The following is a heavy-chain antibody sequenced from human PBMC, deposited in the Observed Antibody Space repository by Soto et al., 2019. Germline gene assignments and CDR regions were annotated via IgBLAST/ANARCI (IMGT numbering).Heavy chain of an antibody. CDR1: GFTFSSYG. J-gene: IGHJ3*02. CDR3: ARDTLGYCSGGSCYSVGTFDI. Sequence: QVQLVESGGGVVQPGRSLRLSCAASGFTFSSYGMHWVRQAPGKGLEWVAVIWYDGSNKYYADSVKGRFTISRDNSKNTLYLQMYSLRAEDTAVYYCARDTLGYCSGGSCYSVGTFDIWGQGTMVTVSS. V-gene: IGHV3-33*01. D-gene: IGHD2-15*01. CDR2: IWYDGSNK.